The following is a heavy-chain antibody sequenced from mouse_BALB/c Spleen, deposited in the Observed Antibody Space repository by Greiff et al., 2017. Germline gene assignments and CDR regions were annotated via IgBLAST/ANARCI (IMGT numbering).Heavy chain of an antibody. J-gene: IGHJ2*01. Sequence: QVQLQQPGAELVRPGASVKLSCKASGYTFTSYWINWVKQRPGQGLEWIGNIYPSDSYTNYNQKFKDKATLTVDKSSSTAYMQLSSPTSEDSAVYYCTRRRVSEDYFDYWGQGTTLTVSS. CDR1: GYTFTSYW. D-gene: IGHD3-1*01. CDR3: TRRRVSEDYFDY. CDR2: IYPSDSYT. V-gene: IGHV1-69*02.